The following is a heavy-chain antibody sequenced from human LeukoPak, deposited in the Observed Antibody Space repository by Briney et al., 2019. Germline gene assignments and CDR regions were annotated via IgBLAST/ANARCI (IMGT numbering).Heavy chain of an antibody. D-gene: IGHD3-10*01. Sequence: GGSLRLSCAASGFTVSSNYMSWVRQAPGKGLEWVSVIYSGGSTYYADSVKGRFTISRDNSKNTLYLQMNSLRAEDTAVYYCAKLLVGLYFDYWGQGTLVTVSS. CDR2: IYSGGST. CDR1: GFTVSSNY. CDR3: AKLLVGLYFDY. V-gene: IGHV3-53*01. J-gene: IGHJ4*02.